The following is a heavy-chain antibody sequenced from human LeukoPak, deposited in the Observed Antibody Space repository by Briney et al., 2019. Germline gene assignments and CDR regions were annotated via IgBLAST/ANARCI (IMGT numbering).Heavy chain of an antibody. D-gene: IGHD3-10*01. CDR3: ARLHGSGYAARNWFDP. CDR2: IYYSGST. V-gene: IGHV4-59*01. CDR1: GASISSYY. Sequence: PSETLSLTCTVSGASISSYYWSWIRQPPGKGLEWIGYIYYSGSTNYNPSLKSRVTISVDTSKNQFSLKLSSVTAADTAVYYCARLHGSGYAARNWFDPWGQGTLVTVSS. J-gene: IGHJ5*02.